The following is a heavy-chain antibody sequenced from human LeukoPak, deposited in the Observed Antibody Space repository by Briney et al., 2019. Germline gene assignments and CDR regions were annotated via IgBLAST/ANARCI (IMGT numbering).Heavy chain of an antibody. CDR3: ARVGSYVEWYFDL. D-gene: IGHD2-15*01. J-gene: IGHJ2*01. CDR2: IYYTGST. CDR1: GGSTSSYY. V-gene: IGHV4-59*12. Sequence: SETLSLTCTVTGGSTSSYYWSWIRQPPGKGLEWIGYIYYTGSTNYNPSLKSRVTISVDTSKNQFSLKLNSVTAADTAVYYCARVGSYVEWYFDLWGRGTLVTVSS.